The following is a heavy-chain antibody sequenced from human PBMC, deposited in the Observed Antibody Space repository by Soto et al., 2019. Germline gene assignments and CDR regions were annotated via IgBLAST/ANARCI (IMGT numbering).Heavy chain of an antibody. J-gene: IGHJ4*02. CDR3: ARDLVYYGSGSTLDY. D-gene: IGHD3-10*01. CDR1: GFTFSSYA. Sequence: GGSLRLSCAASGFTFSSYAMHWVRQAPGKGLEWVAIISYDGSNKYYADSVKGRFTISRDNSKNTLYLQMNSLRAEDTAVYYCARDLVYYGSGSTLDYWGQGTLVTVSS. CDR2: ISYDGSNK. V-gene: IGHV3-30*04.